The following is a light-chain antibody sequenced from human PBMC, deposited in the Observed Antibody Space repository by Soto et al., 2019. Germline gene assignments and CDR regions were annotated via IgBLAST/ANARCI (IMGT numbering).Light chain of an antibody. CDR3: QTWGTGIQV. V-gene: IGLV4-69*01. Sequence: QPVLTQSPSASASLGASVKLTCTLSSGHSSYAIAWHQQQPEKGPRYFMKLNSDGSHSKGDGIPDRFSGSSSGAERYLTISSLQSEDEADYSCQTWGTGIQVFGTGTKLTVL. CDR1: SGHSSYA. CDR2: LNSDGSH. J-gene: IGLJ1*01.